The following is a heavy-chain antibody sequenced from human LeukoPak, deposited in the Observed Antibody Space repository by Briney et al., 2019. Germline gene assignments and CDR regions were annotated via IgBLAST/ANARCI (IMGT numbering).Heavy chain of an antibody. Sequence: PSETLSLTCTVSGGSISSSSYYWGWIRQPPGKGLEWIGSIYYSGSTYYNPSLKSRLTISVDTSKNQISLKVRSVTAADTAVYYCARENWVFDYWGQGILVTVSS. V-gene: IGHV4-39*07. J-gene: IGHJ4*02. D-gene: IGHD7-27*01. CDR1: GGSISSSSYY. CDR3: ARENWVFDY. CDR2: IYYSGST.